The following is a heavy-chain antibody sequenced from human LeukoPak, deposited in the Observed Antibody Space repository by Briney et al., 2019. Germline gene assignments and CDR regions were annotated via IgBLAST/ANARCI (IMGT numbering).Heavy chain of an antibody. CDR3: ARGYCSSTSCENFDY. V-gene: IGHV1-18*01. J-gene: IGHJ4*02. D-gene: IGHD2-2*01. CDR1: GYTFTSYG. CDR2: ISAYNGNT. Sequence: ASMKVSCKASGYTFTSYGISWVRQAPGQGLEWMGWISAYNGNTNYAQKLQGRVTMTTDTSTSTAYMELRSLRSDDTAVYYCARGYCSSTSCENFDYWGQGTLVTVSS.